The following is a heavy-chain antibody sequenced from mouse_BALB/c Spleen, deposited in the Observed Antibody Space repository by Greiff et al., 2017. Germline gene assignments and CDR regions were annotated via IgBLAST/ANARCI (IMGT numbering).Heavy chain of an antibody. V-gene: IGHV5-17*02. Sequence: EVKLMESGGGLVQPGGSRKLSCAASGFTFSSFGMHWVRQAPEKGLEWVAYISSGSSTIYYADTVKGRFTISRDNPKNTLFLQMTSLRSEDTAMYYCAREGNYYGSRTYFDYWGQGTTLTVSS. CDR2: ISSGSSTI. CDR1: GFTFSSFG. J-gene: IGHJ2*01. CDR3: AREGNYYGSRTYFDY. D-gene: IGHD1-1*01.